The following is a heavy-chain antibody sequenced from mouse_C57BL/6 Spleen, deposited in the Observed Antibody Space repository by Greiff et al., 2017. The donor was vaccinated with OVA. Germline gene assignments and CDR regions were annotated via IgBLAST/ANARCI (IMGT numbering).Heavy chain of an antibody. Sequence: VQLQQSGPELVKPGASVKISCKASGYTFTDYYMNWVKQSHGKSLEWIGDINPNNGGTSYNQKFKGKATLTVDKSSSTAYMELRSLTSEDSAVYYCARVYYGSSYVDWYFDVWGTGTTVTVSS. D-gene: IGHD1-1*01. CDR2: INPNNGGT. V-gene: IGHV1-26*01. J-gene: IGHJ1*03. CDR1: GYTFTDYY. CDR3: ARVYYGSSYVDWYFDV.